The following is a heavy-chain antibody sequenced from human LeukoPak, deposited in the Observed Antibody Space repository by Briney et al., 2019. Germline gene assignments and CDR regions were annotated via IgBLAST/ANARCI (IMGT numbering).Heavy chain of an antibody. Sequence: SETLSLTCAVYGGSFSGYYWSWIRQPPGKGLEWIGEINHSGSTNYNPSLKSRVTISVDTSKNQFSLKLSSVTAADTAVYYCASQQLNIAAAGIPLGDWGQGTLVTVSS. J-gene: IGHJ4*02. CDR2: INHSGST. CDR1: GGSFSGYY. D-gene: IGHD6-13*01. CDR3: ASQQLNIAAAGIPLGD. V-gene: IGHV4-34*01.